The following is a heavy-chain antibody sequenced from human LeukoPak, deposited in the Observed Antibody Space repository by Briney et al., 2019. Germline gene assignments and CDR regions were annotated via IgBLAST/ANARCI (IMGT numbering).Heavy chain of an antibody. CDR1: GFTFSSYA. V-gene: IGHV3-64*01. Sequence: PGGSLRLSCAASGFTFSSYAMHWVRQAPGKGLEYVSAISSNGGSTYYANSVKGRFTISRDNSKNTLYLQMGSLRAEDMAVCYCARDSPYYYGSGSMDVWGKGTTVTISS. D-gene: IGHD3-10*01. CDR3: ARDSPYYYGSGSMDV. J-gene: IGHJ6*03. CDR2: ISSNGGST.